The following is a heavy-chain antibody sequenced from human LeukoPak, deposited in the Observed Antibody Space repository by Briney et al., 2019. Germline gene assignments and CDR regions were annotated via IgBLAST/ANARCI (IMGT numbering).Heavy chain of an antibody. Sequence: GGSLRLSCAASGFTFSTYAMHWVRQGPGKGLEWVAVISYDGSNKYYADSVKGRFTISRDNSKNALYLQMSSLSAEDTAVYYCARATTPHYYGSGSYALGYWGQGTLVTVPS. V-gene: IGHV3-30-3*01. CDR2: ISYDGSNK. J-gene: IGHJ4*02. D-gene: IGHD3-10*01. CDR3: ARATTPHYYGSGSYALGY. CDR1: GFTFSTYA.